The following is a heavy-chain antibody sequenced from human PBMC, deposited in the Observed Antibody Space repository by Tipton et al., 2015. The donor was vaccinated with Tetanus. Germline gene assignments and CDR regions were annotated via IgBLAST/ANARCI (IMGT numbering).Heavy chain of an antibody. J-gene: IGHJ4*02. CDR2: SWYDGTDT. CDR3: AREADCSGGSCFSGVFDN. Sequence: SLRLSCAASGFIFSSYGIHWVRQAPGKGLEWVAVSWYDGTDTYYADAVKGRFTISRDNSKNTLYLQMNSLRVEDTAVYYCAREADCSGGSCFSGVFDNWGQGTQVTVSS. D-gene: IGHD2-15*01. CDR1: GFIFSSYG. V-gene: IGHV3-33*01.